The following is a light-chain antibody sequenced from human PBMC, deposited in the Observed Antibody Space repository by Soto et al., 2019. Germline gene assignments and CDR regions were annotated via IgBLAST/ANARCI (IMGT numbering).Light chain of an antibody. Sequence: QSVLTQPPSVSGAPGQRVTISCTGSSSNIGAGYDVHWYQQLPGTAPKLLIHGNSNRPSGVPDRFSGSKSGTSASLAITGLQAEDEADYYCQYYDSSLSGSVFGTGTTVTVL. V-gene: IGLV1-40*01. J-gene: IGLJ1*01. CDR1: SSNIGAGYD. CDR2: GNS. CDR3: QYYDSSLSGSV.